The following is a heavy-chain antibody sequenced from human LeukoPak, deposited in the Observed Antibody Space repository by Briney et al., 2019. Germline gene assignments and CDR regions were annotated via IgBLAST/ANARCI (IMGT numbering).Heavy chain of an antibody. CDR3: ARIGWPSNGGWYFGQ. J-gene: IGHJ4*02. D-gene: IGHD6-19*01. V-gene: IGHV3-7*01. CDR2: IGQDGSAR. CDR1: GFTFSHYW. Sequence: GGSLRLYCAGSGFTFSHYWMSWVRQAPGQGLEWVANIGQDGSARSYVDSVKGRFTISRDNGKDSMFLQLDSLRADDTAVYYCARIGWPSNGGWYFGQWGQGTLVTVSS.